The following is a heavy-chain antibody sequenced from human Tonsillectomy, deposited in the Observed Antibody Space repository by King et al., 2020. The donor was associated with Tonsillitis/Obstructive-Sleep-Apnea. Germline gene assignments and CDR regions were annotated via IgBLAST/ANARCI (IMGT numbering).Heavy chain of an antibody. V-gene: IGHV4-59*01. CDR1: GGSISSFY. CDR2: ISDSGST. Sequence: QLQESGPGLVKSSETLSLTCTVSGGSISSFYWSWIRQPPGKGLEWIGYISDSGSTNYNPSLKSRVTISLDTSKNQFSPKVNSVTAADTAVYYCARGNWGVRDGWGQGTTVTVSS. J-gene: IGHJ6*02. D-gene: IGHD7-27*01. CDR3: ARGNWGVRDG.